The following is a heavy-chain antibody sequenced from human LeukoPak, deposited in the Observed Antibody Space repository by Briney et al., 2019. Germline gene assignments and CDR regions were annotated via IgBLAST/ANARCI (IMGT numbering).Heavy chain of an antibody. J-gene: IGHJ4*02. CDR3: AAEGYDSSGYYYHY. D-gene: IGHD3-22*01. CDR2: IVVGSGNT. V-gene: IGHV1-58*02. Sequence: SVKVSCKASGFTFTSSAMQWVRQARGQRLEWIGWIVVGSGNTNYAQKFQERVTITRDMSTSTAYMEPSSLRSEDTAVYYCAAEGYDSSGYYYHYWGQGTLVTVSS. CDR1: GFTFTSSA.